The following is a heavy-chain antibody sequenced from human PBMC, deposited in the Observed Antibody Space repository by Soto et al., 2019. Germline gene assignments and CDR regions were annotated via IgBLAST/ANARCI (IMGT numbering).Heavy chain of an antibody. J-gene: IGHJ4*02. CDR2: INHSGST. Sequence: SETLSLTCAVYGGSFSGYYWSWIRQPPGKGLEWIGEINHSGSTNYNPSLKSRVTISVDTSKTQFSLKLSSVTAADTAVYYCARAGRAAGTEDYWGQGTLVTVSS. D-gene: IGHD6-13*01. CDR1: GGSFSGYY. V-gene: IGHV4-34*01. CDR3: ARAGRAAGTEDY.